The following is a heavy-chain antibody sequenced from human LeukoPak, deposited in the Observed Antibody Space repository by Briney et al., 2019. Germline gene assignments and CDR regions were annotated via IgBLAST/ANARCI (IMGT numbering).Heavy chain of an antibody. D-gene: IGHD3-3*01. CDR1: GYTFTSYG. Sequence: ASVKVSCKASGYTFTSYGIIWVRQAPGQGLEWMGWISAYNGNTNYAQKLQGRVTMTTDTSTSTAYMELRSLRSDDTAVYYCARDTRFLEWLYGMDVWGQGTTVTVSS. J-gene: IGHJ6*02. CDR3: ARDTRFLEWLYGMDV. CDR2: ISAYNGNT. V-gene: IGHV1-18*01.